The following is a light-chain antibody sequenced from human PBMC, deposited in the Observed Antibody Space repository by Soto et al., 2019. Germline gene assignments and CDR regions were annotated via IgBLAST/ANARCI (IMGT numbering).Light chain of an antibody. CDR2: WAS. J-gene: IGKJ4*01. CDR3: QQYFSTPLT. V-gene: IGKV4-1*01. CDR1: QSVFYSSNSKNY. Sequence: DIVMTQSPDSLAVSLGERATINCKSSQSVFYSSNSKNYLAWYQQKPGQPPKLLIYWASSRDSGVPDRFGGSGSGTDFTLSISSLQAEDVAVYYCQQYFSTPLTFGGGTTVEIK.